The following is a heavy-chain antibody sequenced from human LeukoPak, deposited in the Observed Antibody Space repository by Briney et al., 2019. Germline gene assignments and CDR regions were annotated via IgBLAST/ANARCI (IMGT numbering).Heavy chain of an antibody. J-gene: IGHJ4*02. CDR3: ARMFGELPIGRDY. V-gene: IGHV3-74*01. CDR2: INSDGSSI. CDR1: GFTFSTFW. Sequence: GGSLRLSCAASGFTFSTFWMHWVRQAPGKGLVWVSRINSDGSSISYADSVKGRFTISRDNAKNTLYLQMNSLRAEDTAVYYCARMFGELPIGRDYWGQGTLVTVSS. D-gene: IGHD3-10*02.